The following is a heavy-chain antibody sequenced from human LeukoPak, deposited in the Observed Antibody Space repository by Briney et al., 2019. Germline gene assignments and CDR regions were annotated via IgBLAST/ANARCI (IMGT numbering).Heavy chain of an antibody. D-gene: IGHD1-26*01. J-gene: IGHJ4*02. Sequence: SQTLSLTCAVYGGSFSGYYWSWLRQPPGKGLEWIGEINHSGSTNYNPSLTSRVTISVDTSKNQFSLKLSSVTATDTAAYYCARLLEDSGSSRPFDYWGQGTLVTVSS. CDR2: INHSGST. V-gene: IGHV4-34*01. CDR3: ARLLEDSGSSRPFDY. CDR1: GGSFSGYY.